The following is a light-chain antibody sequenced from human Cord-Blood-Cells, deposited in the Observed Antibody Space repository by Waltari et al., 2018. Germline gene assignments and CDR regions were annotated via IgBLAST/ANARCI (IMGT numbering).Light chain of an antibody. CDR3: CSYAGSSTFV. CDR2: EGS. CDR1: SSDVGSYNL. V-gene: IGLV2-23*01. Sequence: QSALTQPASVSGSPGHSLAIPCTGTSSDVGSYNLVSWYQQHTGKAPKLMIYEGSKRPSGVSNRFSGAKSGNTASLTISGLQAEDEADYYCCSYAGSSTFVFGTGTKVTVL. J-gene: IGLJ1*01.